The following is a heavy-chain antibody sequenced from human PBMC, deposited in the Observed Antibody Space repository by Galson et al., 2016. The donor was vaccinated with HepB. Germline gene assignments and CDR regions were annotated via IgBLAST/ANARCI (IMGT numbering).Heavy chain of an antibody. CDR3: ALRSWPPHYYYAMDV. J-gene: IGHJ6*02. CDR1: GYTFTSYV. D-gene: IGHD6-13*01. CDR2: INAGNGNT. V-gene: IGHV1-3*01. Sequence: SVKVSCKASGYTFTSYVVHWLRQAPGQRLEWMGWINAGNGNTKYSNKFHVRVTITRDTSASTAYMELSSLRFEDTAVYYCALRSWPPHYYYAMDVWGVGTTVTVSS.